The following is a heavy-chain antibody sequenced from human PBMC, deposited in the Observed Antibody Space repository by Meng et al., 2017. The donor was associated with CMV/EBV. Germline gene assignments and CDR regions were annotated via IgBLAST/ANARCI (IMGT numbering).Heavy chain of an antibody. CDR3: ARPKFQYSSSSGVGRRYYGMDV. CDR1: GGTFSSYT. D-gene: IGHD6-6*01. J-gene: IGHJ6*02. CDR2: IIPILGIA. Sequence: SVKVSCKASGGTFSSYTISWVRQAPGQGLEWMGRIIPILGIANYAQKFQGRVTITADKSTSTAYTELSSLRSEDTAVYYCARPKFQYSSSSGVGRRYYGMDVWGQGTTVTVSS. V-gene: IGHV1-69*02.